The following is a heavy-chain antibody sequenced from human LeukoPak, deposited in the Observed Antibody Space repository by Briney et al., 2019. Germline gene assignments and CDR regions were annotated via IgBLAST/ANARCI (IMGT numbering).Heavy chain of an antibody. Sequence: PGGSLRLSCAASGFTFSSFGMSWVRQAPGKGLEWVSAIVGSGGSTSYADSVKGRFTISRDNSKNTVYLQMNSLRAEDTAVYYCAKAAWSKQLEMAYDTSGYNYYYYMDVWGKGTTVTVSS. CDR3: AKAAWSKQLEMAYDTSGYNYYYYMDV. D-gene: IGHD3-22*01. V-gene: IGHV3-23*01. CDR2: IVGSGGST. CDR1: GFTFSSFG. J-gene: IGHJ6*03.